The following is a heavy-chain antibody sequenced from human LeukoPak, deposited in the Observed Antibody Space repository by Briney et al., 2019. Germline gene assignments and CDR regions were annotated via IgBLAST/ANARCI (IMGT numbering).Heavy chain of an antibody. CDR1: GFTFTSYT. CDR2: ITSTGSYI. D-gene: IGHD6-13*01. V-gene: IGHV3-21*01. Sequence: GGSLRLSCSASGFTFTSYTMNWVRQAPGKGLEWVSSITSTGSYIYYADSVKGRFTISRENAKNSLYLQMNSLRAGDTAVYYCARAAYSSTWYSRYFDLWGRGTLVTVSS. CDR3: ARAAYSSTWYSRYFDL. J-gene: IGHJ2*01.